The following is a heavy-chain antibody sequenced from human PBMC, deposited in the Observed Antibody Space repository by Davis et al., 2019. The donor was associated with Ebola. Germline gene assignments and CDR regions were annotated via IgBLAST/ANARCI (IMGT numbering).Heavy chain of an antibody. J-gene: IGHJ4*02. V-gene: IGHV1-8*01. CDR2: INPNSGNT. CDR1: VYTFTSYD. D-gene: IGHD6-13*01. Sequence: ASVKVSCKASVYTFTSYDINWVRQATGQGLEWMGWINPNSGNTGYAQKFQGRVTMTRDTSTSTVYMELSSLRSEDTAVYYCARDPGRTGTFHYWGQGTLVTVSS. CDR3: ARDPGRTGTFHY.